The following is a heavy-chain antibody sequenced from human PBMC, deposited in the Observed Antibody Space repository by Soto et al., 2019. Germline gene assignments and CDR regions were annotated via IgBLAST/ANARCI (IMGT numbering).Heavy chain of an antibody. V-gene: IGHV3-66*01. J-gene: IGHJ4*02. CDR2: IYSGGST. Sequence: GGSLRLSCAASGFTVSSNYMSWVRQAPGKGLEWVSVIYSGGSTYYADSVKGRFAISRDNSKNTLYLQMNSLRAEDTAVYYCARRRYSSSWYDWGQGTLVTVSS. CDR3: ARRRYSSSWYD. D-gene: IGHD6-13*01. CDR1: GFTVSSNY.